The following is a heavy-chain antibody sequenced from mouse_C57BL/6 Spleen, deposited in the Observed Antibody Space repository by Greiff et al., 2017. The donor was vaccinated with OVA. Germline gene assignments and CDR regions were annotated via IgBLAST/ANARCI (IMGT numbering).Heavy chain of an antibody. J-gene: IGHJ4*01. CDR1: GYTFTSYG. CDR3: ARSGTSVYAMDY. CDR2: IYPRSGNT. Sequence: QVQLQQSGAELARPGASVKLSCKASGYTFTSYGISWVKQRTGQGLEWIGEIYPRSGNTYYNEKFKGKATLTADKSSSTAYMELRSLTSEDSAVYFCARSGTSVYAMDYWGQGTSVTVSS. D-gene: IGHD6-1*01. V-gene: IGHV1-81*01.